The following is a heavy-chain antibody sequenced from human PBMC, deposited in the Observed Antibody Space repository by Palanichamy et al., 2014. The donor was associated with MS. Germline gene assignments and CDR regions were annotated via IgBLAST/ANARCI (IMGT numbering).Heavy chain of an antibody. V-gene: IGHV3-74*01. D-gene: IGHD5-18*01. CDR3: ARGGSGSTYGYGDY. J-gene: IGHJ4*02. CDR1: GFTFSTYW. Sequence: EVQLVESGGGLVQPGGSLRLSCVGSGFTFSTYWMHWVRQAPGKGLVWVSRIDGAGGSTNYADSVRGRFTISRDNAKNTLYLQMNSPRAEDTAVYFCARGGSGSTYGYGDYWGQGSLVTVSS. CDR2: IDGAGGST.